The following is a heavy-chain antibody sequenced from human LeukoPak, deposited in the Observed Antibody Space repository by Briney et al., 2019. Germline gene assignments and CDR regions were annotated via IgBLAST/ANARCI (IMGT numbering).Heavy chain of an antibody. J-gene: IGHJ4*02. V-gene: IGHV4-59*08. Sequence: PSETLSLTCTVSGGSISTYYWSWIRQPPGKGLEWIGYIYHSGSTKYNPSLKSRVTISVDTSKNQFSLKLSSVTAADTAVYYCARFSPRAMGNYLDFWGQGTLVTVSS. CDR3: ARFSPRAMGNYLDF. CDR1: GGSISTYY. D-gene: IGHD7-27*01. CDR2: IYHSGST.